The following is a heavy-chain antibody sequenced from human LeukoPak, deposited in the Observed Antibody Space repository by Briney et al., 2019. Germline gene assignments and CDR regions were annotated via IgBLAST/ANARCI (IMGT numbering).Heavy chain of an antibody. D-gene: IGHD3-10*01. V-gene: IGHV4-59*13. J-gene: IGHJ4*02. CDR3: ARARYGSGSYAFDY. CDR2: IYYSGST. Sequence: SETLSLTCTVSGGSISTYLWNWIRQPPGKGLEWIGYIYYSGSTNYNPSLKSRVTISVDTSKNQFSLKLTSVTAADTAVYYCARARYGSGSYAFDYWGQGTLLTVSS. CDR1: GGSISTYL.